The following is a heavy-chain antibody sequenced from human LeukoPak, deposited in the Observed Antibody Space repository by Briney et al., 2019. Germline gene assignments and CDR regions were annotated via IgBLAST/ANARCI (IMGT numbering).Heavy chain of an antibody. Sequence: GGSLRLSCVPSTFTFSDSVMHWVRQAPGKGLEWVSAISIDGNGKFYADSERGQITISRDNYKKTLYLEMNSLSAEDTAVYYCAKEVRTSGRAGIFGYWGQGTLVTVSS. CDR2: ISIDGNGK. J-gene: IGHJ4*02. CDR3: AKEVRTSGRAGIFGY. CDR1: TFTFSDSV. V-gene: IGHV3-30*04. D-gene: IGHD2-2*01.